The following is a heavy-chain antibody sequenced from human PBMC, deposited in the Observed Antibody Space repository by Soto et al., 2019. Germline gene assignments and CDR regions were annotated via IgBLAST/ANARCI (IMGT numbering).Heavy chain of an antibody. CDR1: GGSISLSSYF. CDR2: IHYSGST. J-gene: IGHJ4*02. D-gene: IGHD1-26*01. V-gene: IGHV4-39*02. CDR3: TRELGGAIDS. Sequence: QLQLQESGPGLVKPSETLSLTCTVSGGSISLSSYFWGWVRQPPGQGLDWIGTIHYSGSTFYKPSRRSRVSISVDTSKNHFSLQLNSVTAADTAVYYCTRELGGAIDSWGQGTLVAVSS.